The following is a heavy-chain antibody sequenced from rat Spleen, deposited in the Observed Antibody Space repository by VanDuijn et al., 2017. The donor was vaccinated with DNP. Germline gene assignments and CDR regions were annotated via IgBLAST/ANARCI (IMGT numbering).Heavy chain of an antibody. Sequence: EVQLVESGGGLVQPGRSLKLSCAASGFTFSDYYMAWVRQAPKKGLEWVATIGYQGSGIYYGDSVKGRFTVSRTDAKNTLYLQINSRRFEDTATYFCVKIAAGTMDACGQGTSVTVSS. D-gene: IGHD1-2*01. J-gene: IGHJ4*01. CDR3: VKIAAGTMDA. CDR2: IGYQGSGI. CDR1: GFTFSDYY. V-gene: IGHV5-22*01.